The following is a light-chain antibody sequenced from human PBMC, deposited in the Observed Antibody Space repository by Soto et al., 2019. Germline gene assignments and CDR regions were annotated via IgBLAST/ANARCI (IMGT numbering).Light chain of an antibody. Sequence: ALTQPPSASGSPGQSVTISCTGTSSDVGTSKYVSWYRQHPGKAPKLLIYEVNKRPSGVPDRFSGSKSGSTASLTVSGLQAEDEADYYCSSSAGTKNMVFGGGTQLTVL. V-gene: IGLV2-8*01. CDR1: SSDVGTSKY. CDR3: SSSAGTKNMV. CDR2: EVN. J-gene: IGLJ2*01.